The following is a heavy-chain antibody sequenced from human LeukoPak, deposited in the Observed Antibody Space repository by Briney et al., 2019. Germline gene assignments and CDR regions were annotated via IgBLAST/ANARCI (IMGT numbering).Heavy chain of an antibody. CDR1: GGSISSGSYY. V-gene: IGHV4-61*02. D-gene: IGHD3-22*01. CDR2: IFTSGST. J-gene: IGHJ4*02. Sequence: SETLSLTCTVSGGSISSGSYYWSWIRQPAGKGLEWIGRIFTSGSTDYNPSLKSRVTISVDTSKNQFSLKLSSVTAADTAVYYCAKEAVYYYDSSGYWDFDYWGQGTLVTVFS. CDR3: AKEAVYYYDSSGYWDFDY.